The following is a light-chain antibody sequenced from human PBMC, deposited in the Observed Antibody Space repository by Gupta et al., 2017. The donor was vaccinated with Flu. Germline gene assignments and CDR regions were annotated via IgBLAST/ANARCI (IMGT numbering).Light chain of an antibody. Sequence: EIVMTQTPLSLPVPPGEPATIFCSASQSLLHKNGDKYLDWYLQKPGQTPQLLISLASHRASGVPDRFSGSGSGTEFTLNISSVEADDVGIYYCRQALQTPRTFGRGTKVEI. V-gene: IGKV2-28*01. CDR2: LAS. J-gene: IGKJ4*02. CDR3: RQALQTPRT. CDR1: QSLLHKNGDKY.